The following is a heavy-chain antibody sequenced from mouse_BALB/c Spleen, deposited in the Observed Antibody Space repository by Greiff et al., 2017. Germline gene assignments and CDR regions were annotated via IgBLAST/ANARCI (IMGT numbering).Heavy chain of an antibody. CDR1: GFSLTSYG. J-gene: IGHJ1*01. V-gene: IGHV2-9*02. CDR2: IWAGGST. Sequence: VHLVESGPGLVAPSQSLSITCTVSGFSLTSYGVHWVRQPPGKGLEWLGVIWAGGSTNYNSALMSRLSISKDNSKSQVFLKMNSLQTDDRAMYYCARDGNYGGYFDVWGAGTTVTVSA. CDR3: ARDGNYGGYFDV. D-gene: IGHD2-1*01.